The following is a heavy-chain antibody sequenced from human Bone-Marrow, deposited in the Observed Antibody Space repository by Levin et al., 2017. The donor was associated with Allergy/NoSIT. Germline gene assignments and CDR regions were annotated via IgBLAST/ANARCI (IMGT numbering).Heavy chain of an antibody. CDR1: GFSLSTTGVG. J-gene: IGHJ4*02. Sequence: QTLSLTCTFSGFSLSTTGVGVGWIRQPPGKALEWLTVVYWDDDKRYSPSLKSRLTITKGTSKNQVVLTMTNMDPVDTATYYCARSPGEVFETSAGYFDYWGQGTLVTVSS. CDR3: ARSPGEVFETSAGYFDY. V-gene: IGHV2-5*02. D-gene: IGHD3-16*01. CDR2: VYWDDDK.